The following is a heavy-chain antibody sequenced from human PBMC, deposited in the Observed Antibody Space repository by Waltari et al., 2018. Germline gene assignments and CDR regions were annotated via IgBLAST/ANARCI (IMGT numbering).Heavy chain of an antibody. Sequence: QVQLQQWGAGLLKPSETLSLTCAVYGGSFSGYYWSWIRQPPGKGLEWIGEINQSGRTNTNPSRSSGVTRSVDPSKSQFSLKLSSVTAADTAVYYCAREPIDYYGSGSYYNVRYYFDYWGQGTLVTVSS. J-gene: IGHJ4*02. CDR2: INQSGRT. CDR3: AREPIDYYGSGSYYNVRYYFDY. V-gene: IGHV4-34*01. D-gene: IGHD3-10*01. CDR1: GGSFSGYY.